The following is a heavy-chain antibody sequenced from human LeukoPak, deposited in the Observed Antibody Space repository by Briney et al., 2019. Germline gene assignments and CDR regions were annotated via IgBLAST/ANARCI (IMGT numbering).Heavy chain of an antibody. D-gene: IGHD2-2*02. CDR2: IWYDGSNK. J-gene: IGHJ4*02. V-gene: IGHV3-33*06. CDR1: GFTFSSYG. Sequence: PGRSLRLSCAASGFTFSSYGMHWVRQAPGKGLEWVAVIWYDGSNKYSADSVKGRFTISRDNSKNTLYLQMNSLRAEDTAVYYCAKMRGYQLLYSTADWGQGTLVTVSS. CDR3: AKMRGYQLLYSTAD.